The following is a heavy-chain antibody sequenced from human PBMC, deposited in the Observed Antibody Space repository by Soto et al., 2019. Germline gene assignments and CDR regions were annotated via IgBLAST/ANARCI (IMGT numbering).Heavy chain of an antibody. D-gene: IGHD3-3*01. CDR2: ISNSGRST. V-gene: IGHV3-23*01. CDR1: GLTFSSYA. Sequence: GGSLRLSCAASGLTFSSYAMSWVRQAPGKGLEWVSHISNSGRSTKYADSVKGRFTISRDNSKNTLYLQMNSLRAEDTAVYYCAKVRSTKIFDVVSLFDYWGQGPLVTVYS. J-gene: IGHJ4*02. CDR3: AKVRSTKIFDVVSLFDY.